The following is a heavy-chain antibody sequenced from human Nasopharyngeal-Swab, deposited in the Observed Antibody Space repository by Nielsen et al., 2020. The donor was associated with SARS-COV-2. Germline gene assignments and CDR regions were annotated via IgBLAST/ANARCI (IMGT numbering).Heavy chain of an antibody. Sequence: GGSLRLSCAASGFTFDDYAMHWVRQAPGKGLEWVSGISWNSGSIGYADSVKGRFTISRDNAKNTLYLQMNSLRAEDTAVYYCARGRYYDYVWGSYGLDYWGQGTLVTVSS. CDR1: GFTFDDYA. J-gene: IGHJ4*02. D-gene: IGHD3-16*01. CDR2: ISWNSGSI. CDR3: ARGRYYDYVWGSYGLDY. V-gene: IGHV3-9*01.